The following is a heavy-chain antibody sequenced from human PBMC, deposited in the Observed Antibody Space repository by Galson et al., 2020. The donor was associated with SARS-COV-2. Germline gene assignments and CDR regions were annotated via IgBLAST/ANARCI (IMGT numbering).Heavy chain of an antibody. CDR1: GFTFSSYW. J-gene: IGHJ3*02. CDR2: IKQDGSEK. Sequence: GGSLRLSCAASGFTFSSYWMSWVRQAPGKGLEWVANIKQDGSEKYYVDSVKGRFTISRDNAKNSLYLQMNSLRAEDTAVYYCARDNGGTKWELGGDDAVDIWGQGTMVTVSS. CDR3: ARDNGGTKWELGGDDAVDI. D-gene: IGHD1-26*01. V-gene: IGHV3-7*01.